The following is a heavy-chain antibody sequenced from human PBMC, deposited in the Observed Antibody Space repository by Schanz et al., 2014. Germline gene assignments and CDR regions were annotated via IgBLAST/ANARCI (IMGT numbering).Heavy chain of an antibody. V-gene: IGHV3-53*01. D-gene: IGHD5-12*01. CDR3: ARDGGRDGYNLAFDV. J-gene: IGHJ3*01. CDR2: MYINSGST. CDR1: GFTVNTNY. Sequence: EVQLVESGGGLIQPGGSLRLSCAVSGFTVNTNYMSWVRQAQGKGLEWISSMYINSGSTQYADSVKGRFIISRDSSKNTIFLQMNSLRVEATAVYFCARDGGRDGYNLAFDVWGQGTLVTVSS.